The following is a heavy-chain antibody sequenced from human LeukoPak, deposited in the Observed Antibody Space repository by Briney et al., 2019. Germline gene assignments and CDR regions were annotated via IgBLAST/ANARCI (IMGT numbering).Heavy chain of an antibody. Sequence: ASETLSLTCTVSGGSISSSSYYWGWIRQPPGKGLEWIGSIYYSGSTYYNPSLKSRVTISVDTSKNQFSLKLSSVTAADTAVYYCARQGRSTDYYDSSGYYWPGTFDYWGQGTLVTVSS. D-gene: IGHD3-22*01. V-gene: IGHV4-39*01. CDR1: GGSISSSSYY. J-gene: IGHJ4*02. CDR3: ARQGRSTDYYDSSGYYWPGTFDY. CDR2: IYYSGST.